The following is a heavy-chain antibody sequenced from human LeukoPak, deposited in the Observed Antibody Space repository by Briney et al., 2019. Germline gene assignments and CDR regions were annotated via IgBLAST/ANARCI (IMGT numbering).Heavy chain of an antibody. D-gene: IGHD3-22*01. CDR3: ARVHYYDSSGYYYFDY. V-gene: IGHV1-46*01. CDR2: INPSGGST. CDR1: GYTFTSYF. J-gene: IGHJ4*02. Sequence: ASVKVSFKASGYTFTSYFIHWVRQAPGQGLEWMGIINPSGGSTGYPQKFQGRVTMTRDTSTSTVYMEPSSLRSEDAAVYYCARVHYYDSSGYYYFDYWGQGTLVTVSS.